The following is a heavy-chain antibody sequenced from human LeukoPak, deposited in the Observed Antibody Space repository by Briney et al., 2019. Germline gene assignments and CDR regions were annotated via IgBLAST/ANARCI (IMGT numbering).Heavy chain of an antibody. V-gene: IGHV3-53*05. Sequence: GYLRLSCAASGFTVSSNYMSWVRQAPGKGLEWVSVIYSGGSTYYADSVKGRFTISRDNSKNTLYLQMNSLRAEDTAVYYCARDTAAAGYNWFDPWGQGTLVTVSS. CDR1: GFTVSSNY. D-gene: IGHD6-13*01. J-gene: IGHJ5*02. CDR2: IYSGGST. CDR3: ARDTAAAGYNWFDP.